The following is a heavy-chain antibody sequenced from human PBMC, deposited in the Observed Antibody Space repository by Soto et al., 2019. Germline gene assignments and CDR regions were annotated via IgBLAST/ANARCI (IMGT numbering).Heavy chain of an antibody. V-gene: IGHV4-39*01. CDR1: GGSISGSSYY. D-gene: IGHD4-17*01. J-gene: IGHJ4*02. CDR2: IFYSGTT. CDR3: ASYGDYPDY. Sequence: QLQLQESGPGLVKPSETLSLTCTVSGGSISGSSYYWGWIRQPPGKGLAWIGTIFYSGTTYYNPSLKSRVTISVDTSKNQFSLRLTSVTAADTAVYYCASYGDYPDYWGQGTLVTVSS.